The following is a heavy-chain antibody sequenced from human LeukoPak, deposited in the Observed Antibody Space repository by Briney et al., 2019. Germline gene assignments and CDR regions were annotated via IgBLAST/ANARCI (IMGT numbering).Heavy chain of an antibody. D-gene: IGHD6-19*01. CDR1: GGSISSYY. Sequence: SETLSLTCTVSGGSISSYYWSWLRQPPGKGLEWIGYIYYSGSTNYNPSLKSRVTISVDTSKNQFSLKLSSVTAADTAVYYCARVCRLAVAGCFDYWGQGTLVTVSS. CDR3: ARVCRLAVAGCFDY. V-gene: IGHV4-59*01. CDR2: IYYSGST. J-gene: IGHJ4*02.